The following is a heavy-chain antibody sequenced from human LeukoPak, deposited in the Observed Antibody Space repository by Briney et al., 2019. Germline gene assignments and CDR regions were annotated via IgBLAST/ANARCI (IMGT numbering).Heavy chain of an antibody. CDR2: IILIFGTA. D-gene: IGHD2-15*01. J-gene: IGHJ6*04. V-gene: IGHV1-69*06. CDR1: GGTFSSYV. Sequence: SVKVSCKASGGTFSSYVISWVRQAPGQGLEWMGGIILIFGTANYAQKFQGRVTIIADKSTSTAYMELSSLSSEDTAVYYCARSRSCNGGSCYSDPYYYGMDVWGKGTTVTVSS. CDR3: ARSRSCNGGSCYSDPYYYGMDV.